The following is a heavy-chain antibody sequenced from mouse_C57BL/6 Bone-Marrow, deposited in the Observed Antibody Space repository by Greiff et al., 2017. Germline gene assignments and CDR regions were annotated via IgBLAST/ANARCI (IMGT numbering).Heavy chain of an antibody. J-gene: IGHJ1*03. CDR1: GYTFTDYE. Sequence: QVQLKQSGAELVRPGASVTLSCKASGYTFTDYEMHWVKQTPVPGLEWIGAIDPETGGTAYNQKFKGKAILTADKSSSTAYMELRSLTSEDSAVYYCTTVLDWYLDVWGTGTSVTVSS. CDR2: IDPETGGT. CDR3: TTVLDWYLDV. D-gene: IGHD2-10*02. V-gene: IGHV1-15*01.